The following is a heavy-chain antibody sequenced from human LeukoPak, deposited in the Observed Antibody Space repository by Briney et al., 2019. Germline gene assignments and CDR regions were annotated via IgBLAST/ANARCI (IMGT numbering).Heavy chain of an antibody. CDR2: INPSGGST. CDR3: ARVRETYYDILSPAYYYYGMDV. D-gene: IGHD3-9*01. Sequence: ASVKVSCKASGYTFTSYYMHWVRQAPGQGLEWMGIINPSGGSTSYAQKFQGRVTMTRDTSTSTVYMELSSLRSEDTAVYYCARVRETYYDILSPAYYYYGMDVWGQGTTVTVSS. V-gene: IGHV1-46*01. CDR1: GYTFTSYY. J-gene: IGHJ6*02.